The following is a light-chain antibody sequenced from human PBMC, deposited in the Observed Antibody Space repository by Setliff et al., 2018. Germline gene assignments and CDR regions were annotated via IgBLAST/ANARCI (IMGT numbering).Light chain of an antibody. CDR1: GSNIGTNT. CDR3: QSYDRSLSAYV. V-gene: IGLV1-44*01. CDR2: SNN. J-gene: IGLJ1*01. Sequence: QSVLTQPPSASGTPGQRVTISCSGIGSNIGTNTVNWYQQLPGTAPKLLIYSNNQRPSGVPDRFSGSKSGTSASLAITGLQAEDEADYFCQSYDRSLSAYVFGIGTKVTVL.